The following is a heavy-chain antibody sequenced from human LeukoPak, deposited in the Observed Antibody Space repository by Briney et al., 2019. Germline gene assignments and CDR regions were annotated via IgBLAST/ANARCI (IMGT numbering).Heavy chain of an antibody. V-gene: IGHV4-39*07. J-gene: IGHJ4*02. D-gene: IGHD3-3*02. CDR3: ARLPRPHFPSLPY. Sequence: PSETLSLTCTVSGGSISTSNYYWGWIRQPPGKGLEWIGNIFYSGSTYYSPSLKSRVTISLDTSRNQFSLKLTSVTAADTAVYYCARLPRPHFPSLPYWGQGTLVTVSS. CDR2: IFYSGST. CDR1: GGSISTSNYY.